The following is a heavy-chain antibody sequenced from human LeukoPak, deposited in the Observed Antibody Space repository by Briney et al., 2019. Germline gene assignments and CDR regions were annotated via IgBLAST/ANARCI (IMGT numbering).Heavy chain of an antibody. J-gene: IGHJ4*02. V-gene: IGHV3-21*01. Sequence: PGGSLRLSCAASGFTFSSYSMNWVRQAPGKGLEWVSSIIISSSYIYYADSVKGRSTISRDNATNSLSLQMNSLRAEDTAVYYCARDGSSPFSHWGQGTMVTVSS. D-gene: IGHD1-26*01. CDR1: GFTFSSYS. CDR3: ARDGSSPFSH. CDR2: IIISSSYI.